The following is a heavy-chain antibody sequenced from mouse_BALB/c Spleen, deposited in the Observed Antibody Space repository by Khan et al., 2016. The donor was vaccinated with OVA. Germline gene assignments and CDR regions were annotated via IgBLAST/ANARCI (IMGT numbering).Heavy chain of an antibody. CDR3: ARGGQWLRRGGGNSDY. J-gene: IGHJ2*01. CDR1: GYTFTDYA. D-gene: IGHD2-2*01. CDR2: ISVYYDDT. Sequence: QVQLQQSGPELVRPGESVKISCKGSGYTFTDYAMHRVKQSHAKSLEWIGVISVYYDDTNYNQKFKGKATMTVDKSSSTAYMELARLTSDDSAIYYCARGGQWLRRGGGNSDYWGQGTTLTVSS. V-gene: IGHV1S137*01.